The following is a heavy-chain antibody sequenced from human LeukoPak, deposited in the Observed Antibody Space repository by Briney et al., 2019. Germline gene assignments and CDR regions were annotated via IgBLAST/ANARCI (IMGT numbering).Heavy chain of an antibody. Sequence: PSETLSLTCTVSGGSISSGNYYWSWIRQHPGKGLEWIGYIHHSGSTYYNPSLKSRVIISVDTPKNQFSQKLNSVTAADTAVYYCATYGSGSYRFDPWGQGTLVTVSS. D-gene: IGHD3-10*01. CDR3: ATYGSGSYRFDP. CDR1: GGSISSGNYY. V-gene: IGHV4-31*03. CDR2: IHHSGST. J-gene: IGHJ5*02.